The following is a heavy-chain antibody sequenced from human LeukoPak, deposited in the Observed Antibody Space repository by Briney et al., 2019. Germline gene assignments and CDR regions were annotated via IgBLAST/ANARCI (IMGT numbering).Heavy chain of an antibody. CDR2: IYYSGST. J-gene: IGHJ3*02. CDR3: ASHYRYAFDI. V-gene: IGHV4-59*08. D-gene: IGHD3-16*02. CDR1: GGSISSYY. Sequence: PSETLSLTCTVSGGSISSYYWSWIRQPPGKGLEWIGYIYYSGSTNYNPSLKSRVTISVDTSKNQFSLKLTSVTAADTAVYYCASHYRYAFDIWGQGTLVTVSS.